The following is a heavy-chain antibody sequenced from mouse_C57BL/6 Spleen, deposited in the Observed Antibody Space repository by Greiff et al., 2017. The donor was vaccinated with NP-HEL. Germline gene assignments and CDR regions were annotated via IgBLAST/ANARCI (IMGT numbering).Heavy chain of an antibody. Sequence: VQLQQSGPGLVQPSQSLSITCTVSGFSLTSYGVHWVRQSPGKGLEWLGVIWSGGSTDYNAAFISRLSISKDNSKSQVFFKMNSLQADDTAIYYCARISDYYGSSLYAMDYWGQGTSVTVSS. CDR3: ARISDYYGSSLYAMDY. V-gene: IGHV2-2*01. CDR2: IWSGGST. J-gene: IGHJ4*01. CDR1: GFSLTSYG. D-gene: IGHD1-1*01.